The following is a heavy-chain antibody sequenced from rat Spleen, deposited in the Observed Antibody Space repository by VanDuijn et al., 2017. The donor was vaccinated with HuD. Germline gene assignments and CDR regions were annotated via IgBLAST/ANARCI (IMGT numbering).Heavy chain of an antibody. Sequence: EVQLVESGGGLVQPGRSLKLSCVASGFTFNNSWMTWIRQDPGKGLEWVASITSAGGTTYYVDSVKGRFTISRDNAKSTLYLQMDSLRSEDTATYYCTREDWVLDVWGQGASVTVSS. D-gene: IGHD4-2*01. CDR1: GFTFNNSW. CDR3: TREDWVLDV. V-gene: IGHV5-31*01. CDR2: ITSAGGTT. J-gene: IGHJ4*01.